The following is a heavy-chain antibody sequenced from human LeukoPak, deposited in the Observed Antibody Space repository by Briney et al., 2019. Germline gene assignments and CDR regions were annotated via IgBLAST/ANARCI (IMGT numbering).Heavy chain of an antibody. CDR2: IYYSGST. CDR3: ARQAWTYYYGSGSYPRKDWFDP. V-gene: IGHV4-59*01. Sequence: SETLSLTCTVSGGSISSYYWSWIRQPPGKGLEYIGYIYYSGSTNYNPSLKSRLTISVDTSKNQFSLKLSSVTAADTAVYYCARQAWTYYYGSGSYPRKDWFDPWGQGTLVTVSS. D-gene: IGHD3-10*01. CDR1: GGSISSYY. J-gene: IGHJ5*02.